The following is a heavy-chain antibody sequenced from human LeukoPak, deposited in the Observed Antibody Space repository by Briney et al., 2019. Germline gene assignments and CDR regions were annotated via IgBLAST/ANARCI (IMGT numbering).Heavy chain of an antibody. J-gene: IGHJ4*02. Sequence: AETLSLSCTVACSSISSYYCSWIRQPPGKGLERIGDRYNGGITNYNPSLRSRVTISVDTSKNQFSLRLRSVTAADTAVYYCARHGDSSRGWYFDYWGQGTLVTVSS. CDR2: RYNGGIT. V-gene: IGHV4-59*08. D-gene: IGHD6-19*01. CDR3: ARHGDSSRGWYFDY. CDR1: CSSISSYY.